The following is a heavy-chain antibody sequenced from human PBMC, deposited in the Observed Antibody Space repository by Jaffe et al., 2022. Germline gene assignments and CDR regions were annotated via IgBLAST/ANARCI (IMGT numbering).Heavy chain of an antibody. J-gene: IGHJ4*02. Sequence: QVQLQESGPGLVKPSETLSLTCAVSGYSLSNGYHWGWIRQPPGKGLEWIGSIYHAGSSCYNPSLQSRVTLSLDTSENQFSLKLSSVTAADTAVYYCTRLRPCSAGSCCPPDYWGQGTLVTVSS. D-gene: IGHD2-15*01. CDR1: GYSLSNGYH. CDR3: TRLRPCSAGSCCPPDY. V-gene: IGHV4-38-2*01. CDR2: IYHAGSS.